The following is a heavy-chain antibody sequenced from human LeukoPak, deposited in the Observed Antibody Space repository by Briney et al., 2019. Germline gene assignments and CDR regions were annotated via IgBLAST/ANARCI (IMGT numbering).Heavy chain of an antibody. D-gene: IGHD2-15*01. CDR1: GFTVSSNY. V-gene: IGHV3-53*01. CDR3: ARILGYCSGGSCYSGRLDY. J-gene: IGHJ4*02. Sequence: GGSLRLSCAASGFTVSSNYMSWVRQAPGKGLEWVSVVYSGGDTYYADSVKGRFTISKDNSKNTLYLQMNSLRAEDTAVYYCARILGYCSGGSCYSGRLDYWGQGTLVTGSS. CDR2: VYSGGDT.